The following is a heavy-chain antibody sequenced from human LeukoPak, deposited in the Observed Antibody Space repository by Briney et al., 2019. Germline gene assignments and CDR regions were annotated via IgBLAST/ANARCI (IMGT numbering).Heavy chain of an antibody. D-gene: IGHD2-2*01. CDR1: GFTFSSYA. Sequence: GGSLRLSCAASGFTFSSYAMSWVRQAPGKGLEWVSAISGSGGSIYYADSVKGRFTISRDNSKNTLYLQMNRLRAEDTAVYYCSKDGGSVVPADTFDYWGQGTLVTVSS. J-gene: IGHJ4*02. CDR3: SKDGGSVVPADTFDY. V-gene: IGHV3-23*01. CDR2: ISGSGGSI.